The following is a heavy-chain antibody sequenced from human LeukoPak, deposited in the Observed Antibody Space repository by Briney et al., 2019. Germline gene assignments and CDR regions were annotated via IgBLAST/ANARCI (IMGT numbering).Heavy chain of an antibody. CDR2: IWYDGSNK. Sequence: GSLRLSCAASGFTFSSYGMHWVRQAQGKGLEWVAVIWYDGSNKYYADSVKGRFTISRDNSKNTLYLQMNSLRAEDTAVYYCAKDISSGWRYFDYWGQGTLVTVSS. V-gene: IGHV3-33*06. CDR3: AKDISSGWRYFDY. CDR1: GFTFSSYG. D-gene: IGHD6-19*01. J-gene: IGHJ4*02.